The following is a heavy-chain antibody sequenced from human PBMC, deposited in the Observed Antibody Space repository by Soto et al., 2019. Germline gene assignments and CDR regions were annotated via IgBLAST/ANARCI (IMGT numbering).Heavy chain of an antibody. J-gene: IGHJ4*02. D-gene: IGHD2-2*02. V-gene: IGHV1-18*01. CDR1: GYTFTSYG. CDR2: ISAYNGNT. Sequence: SVKVSCKASGYTFTSYGISWVRQATGQRLEWMGWISAYNGNTNYAQKLQGRVTMTTDTSTSTAYMELRSLRSDDTAVYYCAIWLLGYGSSTSCYSGFDYWGQGTLVTVSS. CDR3: AIWLLGYGSSTSCYSGFDY.